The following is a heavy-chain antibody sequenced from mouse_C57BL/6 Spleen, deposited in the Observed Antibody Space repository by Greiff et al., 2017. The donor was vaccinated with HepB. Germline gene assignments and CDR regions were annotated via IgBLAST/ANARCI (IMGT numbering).Heavy chain of an antibody. J-gene: IGHJ2*01. Sequence: VKLMESGPELVKPGASVKISCKASGYAFSSSWMNWVKQRPGKGLEWIGWIYPGDGDTNYNGKFKGKATLTADKSTSTAYMQLSSLTSEDSAVYFCARSRQLRIPLDYWGQGTTLTVSS. CDR2: IYPGDGDT. D-gene: IGHD3-2*02. CDR1: GYAFSSSW. V-gene: IGHV1-82*01. CDR3: ARSRQLRIPLDY.